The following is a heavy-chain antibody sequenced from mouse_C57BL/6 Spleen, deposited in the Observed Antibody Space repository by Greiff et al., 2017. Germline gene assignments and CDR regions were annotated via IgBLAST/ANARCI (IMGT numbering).Heavy chain of an antibody. D-gene: IGHD2-4*01. CDR3: ARGSTMITTDY. CDR2: IDPSDSYT. CDR1: GYTFTSYW. J-gene: IGHJ2*01. V-gene: IGHV1-69*01. Sequence: QVQLQQPGAELVMPGASVKLSCKASGYTFTSYWMHWVKQRPGQGLEWIGEIDPSDSYTNYNQKFKGKSTLTVDKSSSTAYMQLSSLTSEDSAVYYCARGSTMITTDYWGQGTTRTVSS.